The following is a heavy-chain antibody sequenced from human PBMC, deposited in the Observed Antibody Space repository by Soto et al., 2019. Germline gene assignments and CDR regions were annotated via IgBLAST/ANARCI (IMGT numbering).Heavy chain of an antibody. D-gene: IGHD3-16*01. CDR2: INPSGGST. J-gene: IGHJ6*02. V-gene: IGHV1-46*01. CDR1: GYIFTSYY. CDR3: ARRGGTAADTMTLQEGVFXYYGMDV. Sequence: ASVKVSCKAAGYIFTSYYMHWVRQAPGQGLEGMGIINPSGGSTSYAQTFQGRVTMTRDKSTRTVYMELSSLRSEDTAVYYCARRGGTAADTMTLQEGVFXYYGMDVRG.